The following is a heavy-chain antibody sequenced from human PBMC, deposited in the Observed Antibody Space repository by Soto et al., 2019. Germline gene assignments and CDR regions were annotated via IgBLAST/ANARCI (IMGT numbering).Heavy chain of an antibody. CDR1: GYTFTGYY. CDR3: ARDGGRSSSLVYNWFDP. J-gene: IGHJ5*02. Sequence: QVQLVQSGAEVKKPGASVKVSCKASGYTFTGYYMHWVRQAPGHGLQWMGWINPNSGGTNYAQKFQGRVTMTRDTSISTSYRELSRLRSDDTAVYYCARDGGRSSSLVYNWFDPWGQGTLVTVSS. D-gene: IGHD6-13*01. V-gene: IGHV1-2*02. CDR2: INPNSGGT.